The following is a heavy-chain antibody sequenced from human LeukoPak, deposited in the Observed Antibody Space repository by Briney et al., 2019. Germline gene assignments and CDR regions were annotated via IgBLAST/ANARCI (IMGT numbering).Heavy chain of an antibody. D-gene: IGHD3-22*01. V-gene: IGHV3-7*01. J-gene: IGHJ4*02. CDR3: LREETIVVIREPPP. CDR2: INQDGSDK. Sequence: GGSLRLSCAASGFTFSNYWMSWVRQAPGKGLEWVANINQDGSDKYYVGSVKGRFTISRDNAKNSLYLQMNSLRAEDTAIYYCLREETIVVIREPPPRGQGTLVTVSS. CDR1: GFTFSNYW.